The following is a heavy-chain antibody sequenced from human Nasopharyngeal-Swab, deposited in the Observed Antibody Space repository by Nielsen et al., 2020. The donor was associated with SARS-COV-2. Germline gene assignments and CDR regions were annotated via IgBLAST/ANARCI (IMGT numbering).Heavy chain of an antibody. D-gene: IGHD5-18*01. J-gene: IGHJ6*02. V-gene: IGHV3-48*02. Sequence: GESLKISCAASGFTFSSYSMNWVRQAPGKGLEWVSYISSSSSTIYYADSVKGRFTISRDNAKNSLYLQMSSPRDEDTAVYYCARRDTGGMDVWGQGTTVTVSS. CDR1: GFTFSSYS. CDR2: ISSSSSTI. CDR3: ARRDTGGMDV.